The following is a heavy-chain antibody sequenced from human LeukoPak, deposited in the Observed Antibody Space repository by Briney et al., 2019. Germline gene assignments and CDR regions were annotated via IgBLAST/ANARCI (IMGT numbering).Heavy chain of an antibody. V-gene: IGHV3-23*01. J-gene: IGHJ4*02. D-gene: IGHD2-2*01. Sequence: GGSLRLSCAASGFTFSSYAMSWVRQAPGKGLEWVSAISGSGGSTYYADSVKGRFTISRDNSKNTLYLQMNSLRAEDTAVYYCAKVSPSYCSSTSCIPPFDYWGQGTLVTVSS. CDR1: GFTFSSYA. CDR2: ISGSGGST. CDR3: AKVSPSYCSSTSCIPPFDY.